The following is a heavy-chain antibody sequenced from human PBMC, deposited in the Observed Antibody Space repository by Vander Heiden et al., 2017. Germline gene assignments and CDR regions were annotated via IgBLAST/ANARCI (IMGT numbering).Heavy chain of an antibody. V-gene: IGHV3-23*01. CDR2: ISGSGGST. CDR1: GFTFSSYA. CDR3: AKKRTAVAGHFDY. J-gene: IGHJ4*02. Sequence: EVQLLESGGGLVQPGGSLRLPCSASGFTFSSYAMSWVRQAPGKGLEWVSAISGSGGSTYYADSVKGRFTISRDNSKNTLYLQMNSLRAEDTAVYYCAKKRTAVAGHFDYWGQGTLVTVSS. D-gene: IGHD6-19*01.